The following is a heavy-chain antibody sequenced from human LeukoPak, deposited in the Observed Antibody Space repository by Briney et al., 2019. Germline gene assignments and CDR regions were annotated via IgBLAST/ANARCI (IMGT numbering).Heavy chain of an antibody. CDR2: INHSGST. J-gene: IGHJ6*02. Sequence: KPSETLSLTCAVYGGSFSGYYWSWIRQPPGKGLGWIGEINHSGSTNYNPSLKSRVTISVDTSKNQFSLKLSSVTAADTAVYYCARDRIGGYYYYGMDVWGQGTTVTVSS. CDR1: GGSFSGYY. CDR3: ARDRIGGYYYYGMDV. D-gene: IGHD1-14*01. V-gene: IGHV4-34*01.